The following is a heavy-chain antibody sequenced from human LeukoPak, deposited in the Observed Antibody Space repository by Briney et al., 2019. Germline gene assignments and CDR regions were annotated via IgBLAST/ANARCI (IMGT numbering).Heavy chain of an antibody. V-gene: IGHV1-46*01. D-gene: IGHD3-3*01. Sequence: ASVKVSCKASGYTFTSYYMHWVRQAPGQGLEWMGIINPSGGSTSYAQKFQGRVTMTRNTSISTAYMELSSLRSEDTAVYYCARGSSVNYDFWSGYAASYYYYGMDVWGQGTTVTVSS. J-gene: IGHJ6*02. CDR3: ARGSSVNYDFWSGYAASYYYYGMDV. CDR2: INPSGGST. CDR1: GYTFTSYY.